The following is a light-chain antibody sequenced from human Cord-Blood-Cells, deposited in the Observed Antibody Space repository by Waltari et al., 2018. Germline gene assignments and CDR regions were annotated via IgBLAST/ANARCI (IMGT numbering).Light chain of an antibody. CDR1: SSTLGSNP. Sequence: QSVLTQPPSASGAPGQRVTIPCSGSSSTLGSNPVNWYQQLPVTAPKPLIYRNNQRPSGVPDRFSGSKSGTSASLAISGLQAEDEADYYCAAWDDSLNGVVFGGGTKLTVL. CDR2: RNN. CDR3: AAWDDSLNGVV. V-gene: IGLV1-44*01. J-gene: IGLJ2*01.